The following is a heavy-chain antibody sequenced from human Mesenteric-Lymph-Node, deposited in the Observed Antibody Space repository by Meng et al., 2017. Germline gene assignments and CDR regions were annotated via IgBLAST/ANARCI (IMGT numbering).Heavy chain of an antibody. CDR3: ARGIKPSGYSSGWYGNYYYYYGMDV. J-gene: IGHJ6*02. Sequence: GESLKISCAASGFTFSTYAIHWVRQAPGKGLEWVAIISYDGSDEYYADSVKGRFTISRDNSKNTLYLQMNSLRAEDTAVYYCARGIKPSGYSSGWYGNYYYYYGMDVWGQGTTVTVS. CDR1: GFTFSTYA. V-gene: IGHV3-30*01. CDR2: ISYDGSDE. D-gene: IGHD6-19*01.